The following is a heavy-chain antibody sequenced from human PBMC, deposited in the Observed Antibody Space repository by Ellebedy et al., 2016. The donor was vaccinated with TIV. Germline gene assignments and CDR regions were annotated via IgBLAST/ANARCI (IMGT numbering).Heavy chain of an antibody. CDR2: ISGSGGST. CDR3: AKDLSSGGTRWFDP. V-gene: IGHV3-23*01. J-gene: IGHJ5*02. Sequence: GGSLRLXXAASGFTFSSYAMSWVRQAPGKGLEWVSAISGSGGSTYYADSVKGRFTISRDNSKNTLYLQMNSLRAEDTAVYYCAKDLSSGGTRWFDPWGQGTLVTVSS. CDR1: GFTFSSYA. D-gene: IGHD6-19*01.